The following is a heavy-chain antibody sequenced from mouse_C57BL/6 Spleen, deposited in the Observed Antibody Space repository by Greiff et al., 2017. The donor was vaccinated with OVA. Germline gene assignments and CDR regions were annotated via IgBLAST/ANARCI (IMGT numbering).Heavy chain of an antibody. Sequence: EVQLVESGGDLVKPGASLKLSCAASGFTFSSYGMSWVRQTPDKRLEWVATISSSGSYTYYPDSVKGRFTISRDNTKNTLYLQMSSLKSEDTAMYYCARRELGRRDYYAMDYWGQGTSVTVSS. J-gene: IGHJ4*01. CDR1: GFTFSSYG. CDR2: ISSSGSYT. CDR3: ARRELGRRDYYAMDY. D-gene: IGHD4-1*01. V-gene: IGHV5-6*01.